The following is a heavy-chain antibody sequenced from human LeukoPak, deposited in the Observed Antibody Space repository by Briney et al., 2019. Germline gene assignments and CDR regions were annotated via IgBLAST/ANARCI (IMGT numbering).Heavy chain of an antibody. CDR3: AREGVDWNHSVYYFDY. CDR2: INPNSGGT. V-gene: IGHV1-2*02. D-gene: IGHD1-1*01. J-gene: IGHJ4*02. Sequence: ASAKVSCKASGYTFTGYYMHWVRQAPGQGLEWMGWINPNSGGTNYAQKFQGRVTMTRDTSISTAYMELSRLRSDDTAVYYCAREGVDWNHSVYYFDYWGQGTLVTVSS. CDR1: GYTFTGYY.